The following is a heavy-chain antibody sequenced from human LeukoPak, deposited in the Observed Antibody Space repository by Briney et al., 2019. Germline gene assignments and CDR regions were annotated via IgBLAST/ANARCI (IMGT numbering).Heavy chain of an antibody. CDR2: IHASGST. CDR3: ARVTDPRYNWFDP. J-gene: IGHJ5*02. CDR1: GGSISSYY. Sequence: PSETLSLTCTVSGGSISSYYWTWIRQPAGKGPEWIGRIHASGSTNYNPSLKSRVNMSVDTSKNQISLKLNSVTAADTAVYYCARVTDPRYNWFDPWGQGTLVTVSS. V-gene: IGHV4-4*07. D-gene: IGHD2-21*02.